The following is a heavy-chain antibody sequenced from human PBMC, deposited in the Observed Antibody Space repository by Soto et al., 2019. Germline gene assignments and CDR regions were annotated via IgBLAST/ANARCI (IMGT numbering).Heavy chain of an antibody. CDR3: VRGGSNYAS. Sequence: VQLVESGGGLVQPGGSLRLSCTASGFTFSDSWMTWVRQAPGKGLEWVARIKPDESEKKYAASVKRRFSISRDNAKNSMYLQMASPRGEDTAVYYCVRGGSNYASWGQGTLVTVSS. D-gene: IGHD4-4*01. CDR1: GFTFSDSW. V-gene: IGHV3-7*01. J-gene: IGHJ5*02. CDR2: IKPDESEK.